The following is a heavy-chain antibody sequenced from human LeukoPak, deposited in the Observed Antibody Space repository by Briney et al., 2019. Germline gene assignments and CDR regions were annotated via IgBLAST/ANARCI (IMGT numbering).Heavy chain of an antibody. CDR1: GFTFSSYA. V-gene: IGHV3-9*01. CDR2: ISWNSGSI. D-gene: IGHD6-13*01. CDR3: AKDIAAAGRGPFDY. Sequence: GGSLRLSCAASGFTFSSYAMSWVRQAPGKGLEWVSGISWNSGSIGYADSVKGRFTISRDNAKNSLYLQMNSLRAEDTALYYCAKDIAAAGRGPFDYWGQGTLVTVSS. J-gene: IGHJ4*02.